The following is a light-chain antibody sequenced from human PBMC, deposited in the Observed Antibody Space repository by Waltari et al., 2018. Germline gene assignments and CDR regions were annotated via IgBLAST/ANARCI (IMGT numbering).Light chain of an antibody. J-gene: IGLJ1*01. CDR3: SSYTSSSIPYV. Sequence: QSALTPVAPVSGSPGQSITISCTGTSSDVGGYNHVSWYQHHPGKAPKLIISEVSNRPSGVSYRFSGSKSGNTASLTISGLQAEDEADYYCSSYTSSSIPYVFGTGTKVTVL. V-gene: IGLV2-14*01. CDR1: SSDVGGYNH. CDR2: EVS.